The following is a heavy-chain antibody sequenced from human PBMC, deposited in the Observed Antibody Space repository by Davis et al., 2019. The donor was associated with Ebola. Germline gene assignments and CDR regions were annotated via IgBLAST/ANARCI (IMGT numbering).Heavy chain of an antibody. CDR1: GFIFKTYT. V-gene: IGHV3-30*04. J-gene: IGHJ5*02. CDR2: IPYDGKDI. CDR3: ARVSTMIVVA. D-gene: IGHD3-22*01. Sequence: GESLKISCAASGFIFKTYTMHWVRQAPGKGLEWVAVIPYDGKDISYAESVRGRFTISRDNSKNTLHLQMNSLRAEDTAVYYCARVSTMIVVAWGQGTLVTVSS.